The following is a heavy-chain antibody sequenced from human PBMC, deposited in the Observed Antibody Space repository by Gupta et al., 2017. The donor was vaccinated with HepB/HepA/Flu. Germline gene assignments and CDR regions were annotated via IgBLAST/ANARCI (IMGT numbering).Heavy chain of an antibody. CDR1: GFIFSSYA. J-gene: IGHJ6*03. CDR2: ISGSGRST. CDR3: AKGTTGYYYYYMDV. V-gene: IGHV3-23*01. D-gene: IGHD1-7*01. Sequence: EVQLLESGGGLVQPGGSLRLSCAAPGFIFSSYAMSWVRQAPGKGLECVSAISGSGRSTYYADSVKGRFTISRDNSKNTLYLQMNSLRAEDTAVYYCAKGTTGYYYYYMDVWGNGTTVTVSS.